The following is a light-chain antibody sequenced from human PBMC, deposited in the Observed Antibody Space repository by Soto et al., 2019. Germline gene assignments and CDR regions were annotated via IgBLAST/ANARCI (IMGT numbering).Light chain of an antibody. V-gene: IGLV1-47*02. Sequence: QSVLTQPPSASGTPGQRVTISCSGSSSNIGTNYVYWYKQLPGTAPKLLIYCNDQRPSGVPGRLSGSKSGTSASLAISGLRSEDEADYYCATRDNSLSRWVFGGGTQLTVL. CDR3: ATRDNSLSRWV. CDR1: SSNIGTNY. CDR2: CND. J-gene: IGLJ3*02.